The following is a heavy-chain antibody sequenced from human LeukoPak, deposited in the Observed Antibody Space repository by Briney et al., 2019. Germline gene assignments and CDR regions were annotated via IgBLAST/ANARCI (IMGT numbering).Heavy chain of an antibody. J-gene: IGHJ4*02. D-gene: IGHD2-21*02. CDR2: MNPNSGNT. Sequence: ASVKVSCKASGYTFTSYDINWVRQATGQGLEWMGWMNPNSGNTGYAQKFQGRVTMTRNTSISTAYMELSSLRSEDTAVYYCAREKSLVTASTNWGQGTLVTVSS. V-gene: IGHV1-8*01. CDR3: AREKSLVTASTN. CDR1: GYTFTSYD.